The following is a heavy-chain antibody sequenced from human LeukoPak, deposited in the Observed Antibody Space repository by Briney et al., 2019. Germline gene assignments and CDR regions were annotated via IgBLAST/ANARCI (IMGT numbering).Heavy chain of an antibody. CDR1: GGSISSSSYY. CDR2: IYYSGST. Sequence: SETLSLTCTVSGGSISSSSYYWGWIRQPPGKGLEWIGSIYYSGSTYYNPSLKSRVTISVDTSKNQFSLKLSSVTAAATAVYYRARPPGLDPGSYYFDYWGQGTLVTVSS. CDR3: ARPPGLDPGSYYFDY. J-gene: IGHJ4*02. D-gene: IGHD3-10*01. V-gene: IGHV4-39*01.